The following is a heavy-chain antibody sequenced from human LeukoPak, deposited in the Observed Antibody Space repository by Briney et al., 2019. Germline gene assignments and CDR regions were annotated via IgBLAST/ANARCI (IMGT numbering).Heavy chain of an antibody. CDR1: GGSFSGYY. D-gene: IGHD2-2*01. V-gene: IGHV4-34*01. CDR3: AGETGCSSTSCYLDY. Sequence: SETLSLTCAVYGGSFSGYYWSWIRQPPGKGLEWIGEINHSGSTNYNPSLKSRVTISVDTSKNQFSLKLSSVTAADTAVYYCAGETGCSSTSCYLDYWGQGTLVTVSS. CDR2: INHSGST. J-gene: IGHJ4*02.